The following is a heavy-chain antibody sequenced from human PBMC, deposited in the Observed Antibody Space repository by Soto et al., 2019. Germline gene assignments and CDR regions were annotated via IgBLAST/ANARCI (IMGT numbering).Heavy chain of an antibody. V-gene: IGHV4-30-4*01. CDR2: IYYSGST. Sequence: SETLSLTCTVSGGSISSGDYYWSWIRQPPGKGLEWIGYIYYSGSTYYNPSLKSRVTISVDTSKNQFSLKLSSVTAADTAVYYCAIGSFGVVDQLDYWGQGTLVTLSS. CDR1: GGSISSGDYY. J-gene: IGHJ4*02. D-gene: IGHD3-3*01. CDR3: AIGSFGVVDQLDY.